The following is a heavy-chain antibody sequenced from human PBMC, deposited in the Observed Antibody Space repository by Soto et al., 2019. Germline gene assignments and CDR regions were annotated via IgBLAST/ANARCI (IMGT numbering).Heavy chain of an antibody. CDR1: GFTFSSYS. CDR2: ISSSSSYI. CDR3: ARDRVPRGDYGDYGWALRGPAVGYFDY. V-gene: IGHV3-21*01. Sequence: GGSLRLSCAASGFTFSSYSINWVRQAPGKGLEWVSSISSSSSYIYYADSVKGRFTISRDNAKNSLYLQMNSLRAEDTAVYYCARDRVPRGDYGDYGWALRGPAVGYFDYWGQGTLVTVSS. D-gene: IGHD4-17*01. J-gene: IGHJ4*02.